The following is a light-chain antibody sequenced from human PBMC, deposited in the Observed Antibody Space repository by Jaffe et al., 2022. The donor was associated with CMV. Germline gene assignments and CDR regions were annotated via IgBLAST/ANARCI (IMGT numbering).Light chain of an antibody. CDR1: QAIGSW. Sequence: DIQMTQSPASVSASVGDRVTITCRASQAIGSWLAWYQQKPGKAPKLLIYAASSLQSGVPSRFSGSGSGTDFTLTISSLQPEDFATYYCQQANSFPVTFGQGTRLDIK. CDR3: QQANSFPVT. J-gene: IGKJ5*01. V-gene: IGKV1-12*01. CDR2: AAS.